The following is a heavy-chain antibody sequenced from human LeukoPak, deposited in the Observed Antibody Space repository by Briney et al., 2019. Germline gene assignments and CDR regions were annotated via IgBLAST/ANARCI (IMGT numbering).Heavy chain of an antibody. J-gene: IGHJ6*04. V-gene: IGHV3-30*04. CDR3: AKAYYGSGSYYYYYYGMDV. D-gene: IGHD3-10*01. CDR2: ISYDGSNK. CDR1: GFTFSSYA. Sequence: GRSLRLSCAASGFTFSSYAMHWVRQAPGKGLEWVAVISYDGSNKYYADSVKGRFTISRDNSKDTLYLQMNSLRAEDTAVYYCAKAYYGSGSYYYYYYGMDVWGKGTTVTVSS.